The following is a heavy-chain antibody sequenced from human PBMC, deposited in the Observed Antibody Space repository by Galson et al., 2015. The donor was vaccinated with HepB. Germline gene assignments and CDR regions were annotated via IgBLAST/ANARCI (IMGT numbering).Heavy chain of an antibody. J-gene: IGHJ4*02. D-gene: IGHD2-15*01. CDR2: IWYDGSNK. CDR3: AKWGYCSGSSCYSSPSPFDY. Sequence: SLRLSCAASGFTFSSYGMHWVRQAPGKGLEWVAVIWYDGSNKYYADSVKGRFTISRDNSKNTLYLQMNSLRAEDTAVYYCAKWGYCSGSSCYSSPSPFDYWGQGTLVTVSS. V-gene: IGHV3-33*06. CDR1: GFTFSSYG.